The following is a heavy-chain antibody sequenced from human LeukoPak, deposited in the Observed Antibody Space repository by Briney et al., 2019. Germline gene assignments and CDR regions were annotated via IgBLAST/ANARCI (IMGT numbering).Heavy chain of an antibody. V-gene: IGHV6-1*01. CDR3: ARGSSAMTPLYYHGMDV. CDR1: GDSVASNSAA. J-gene: IGHJ6*02. CDR2: TY. Sequence: SQTLSLTCGISGDSVASNSAAWNWFRQSPSRGLEWLGRTYSVFVKSRLTISADTSKNQFSLHLSSVIPEDTAVYYCARGSSAMTPLYYHGMDVWGQGTTVVVSS. D-gene: IGHD6-19*01.